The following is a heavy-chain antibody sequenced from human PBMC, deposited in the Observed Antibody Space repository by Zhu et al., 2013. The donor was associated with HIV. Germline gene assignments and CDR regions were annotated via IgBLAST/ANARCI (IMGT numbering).Heavy chain of an antibody. CDR2: ISSSSSYI. Sequence: EVQLVESGGGLVKPGGSLRLSCAASGFTFSSYSMNWVRQAPGKGLEWVSSISSSSSYIYYADSVKGRFTISRDNAKNSLYLQMNSLRAEDTAVYYCARGARGIAARLSIYXGQGTLVTVSS. CDR1: GFTFSSYS. D-gene: IGHD6-6*01. CDR3: ARGARGIAARLSIY. V-gene: IGHV3-21*01. J-gene: IGHJ4*02.